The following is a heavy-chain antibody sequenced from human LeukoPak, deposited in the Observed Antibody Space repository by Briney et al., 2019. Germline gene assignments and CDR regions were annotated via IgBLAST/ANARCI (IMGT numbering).Heavy chain of an antibody. CDR1: GGSISSSNW. J-gene: IGHJ4*02. CDR3: ASRISTSGGSLPFDY. D-gene: IGHD2-15*01. Sequence: SGTLSLTCAVSGGSISSSNWWSWVRQPPGKGLEWIGEIYHSGSTNYNPSLKSRVTISVDTSKNQFSLKLSSVTAADTAVYYCASRISTSGGSLPFDYWGQGTLVTVSS. V-gene: IGHV4-4*02. CDR2: IYHSGST.